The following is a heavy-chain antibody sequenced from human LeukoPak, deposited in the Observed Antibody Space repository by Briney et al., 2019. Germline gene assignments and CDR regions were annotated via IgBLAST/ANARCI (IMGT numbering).Heavy chain of an antibody. D-gene: IGHD3-22*01. J-gene: IGHJ4*02. Sequence: GGSLRLSCTASGFIVGTTYLSWVRQAPGKGLECVSVIYSGGSTFYADSVKGRFTISRDNSKNTLYVQMNSLRAEDTAVYYCAKDRQSRGSLGFDYWGQGALVIVSS. CDR2: IYSGGST. V-gene: IGHV3-53*01. CDR3: AKDRQSRGSLGFDY. CDR1: GFIVGTTY.